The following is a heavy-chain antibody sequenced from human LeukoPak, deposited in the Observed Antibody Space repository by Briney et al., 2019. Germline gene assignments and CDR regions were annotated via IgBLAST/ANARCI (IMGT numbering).Heavy chain of an antibody. J-gene: IGHJ4*02. Sequence: ASVKVSCKVSGYTLTELSMHWVRQAPGKGLEWMGGFDPEDGGTIYAQKFQGRVTMTEDTSTDTAYMELSSLRSEDTAVYYCATDLVSSGTSYYYDSSGYAWGQGTLVTVSS. V-gene: IGHV1-24*01. D-gene: IGHD3-22*01. CDR1: GYTLTELS. CDR3: ATDLVSSGTSYYYDSSGYA. CDR2: FDPEDGGT.